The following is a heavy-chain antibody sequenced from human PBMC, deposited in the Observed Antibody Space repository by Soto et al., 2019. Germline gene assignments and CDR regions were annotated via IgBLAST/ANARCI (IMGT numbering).Heavy chain of an antibody. Sequence: QITLNESGPTVVKPAETLTLTCTFSGFSLTTSGVGVGWIRQSPGKAPEWLALIYWDDDKRYSAYLKSRLTITQDTTKTQVVLTMASVDPADTATYYCAHRILRTVFGLVTTTAIYFDFWGQGTPVVVSS. CDR3: AHRILRTVFGLVTTTAIYFDF. J-gene: IGHJ4*02. D-gene: IGHD3-3*01. V-gene: IGHV2-5*02. CDR2: IYWDDDK. CDR1: GFSLTTSGVG.